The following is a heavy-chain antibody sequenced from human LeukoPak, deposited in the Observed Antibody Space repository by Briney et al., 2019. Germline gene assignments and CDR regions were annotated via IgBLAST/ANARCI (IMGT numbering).Heavy chain of an antibody. CDR3: AEPELDTKTYYYGSGS. CDR1: GFTFSSYG. CDR2: IRYDGSNK. V-gene: IGHV3-30*02. D-gene: IGHD3-10*01. J-gene: IGHJ4*02. Sequence: PGGSLRLSCAASGFTFSSYGMHWVRQAPGKGLEWVAFIRYDGSNKYYADSVKGRFTISRDNSKNTLYLQMNSLRAEDTAVYYCAEPELDTKTYYYGSGSWGQGTLVTVSS.